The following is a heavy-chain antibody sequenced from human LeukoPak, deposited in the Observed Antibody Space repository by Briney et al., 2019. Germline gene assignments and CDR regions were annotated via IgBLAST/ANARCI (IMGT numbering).Heavy chain of an antibody. V-gene: IGHV1-46*01. J-gene: IGHJ4*02. CDR3: ARDSSIAVAGLHLY. CDR1: GYTFTNYY. CDR2: INPSGGST. D-gene: IGHD6-19*01. Sequence: ASVTVSFKASGYTFTNYYMHWVRQAPGQGREWMGIINPSGGSTSYAQKFQGRVTMTRDTSTSTVYMELSSLRSEDTAVYYCARDSSIAVAGLHLYWGQGTLVTVSS.